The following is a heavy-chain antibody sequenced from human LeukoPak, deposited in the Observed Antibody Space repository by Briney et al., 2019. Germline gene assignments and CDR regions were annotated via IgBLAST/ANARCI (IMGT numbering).Heavy chain of an antibody. J-gene: IGHJ4*02. CDR2: FDPEDGET. CDR3: ATADYDSSGHREYYFDY. Sequence: ASVKVSCKVSGYTLTELSMHWVRQAPGKGLEWMGGFDPEDGETIYAQKFQGRVTMTEDTSTDTAYMELSSLRSEDTAVYYCATADYDSSGHREYYFDYWSQGTLVTVSS. D-gene: IGHD3-22*01. CDR1: GYTLTELS. V-gene: IGHV1-24*01.